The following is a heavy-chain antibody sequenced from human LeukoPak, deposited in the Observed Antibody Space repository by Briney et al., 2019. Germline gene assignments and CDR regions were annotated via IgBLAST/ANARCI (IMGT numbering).Heavy chain of an antibody. CDR1: GFTFSSYW. CDR2: INEDGSEK. V-gene: IGHV3-7*01. D-gene: IGHD6-13*01. J-gene: IGHJ4*02. Sequence: GGSLRLSCAASGFTFSSYWMSWVRQAPGKGLEWVANINEDGSEKNYVDSLKGRFTISRDNAKNSVYLQMDSLRVEDAAVYYCARVGIPRGSWYSGGNYFDYWGQGTLVIVSS. CDR3: ARVGIPRGSWYSGGNYFDY.